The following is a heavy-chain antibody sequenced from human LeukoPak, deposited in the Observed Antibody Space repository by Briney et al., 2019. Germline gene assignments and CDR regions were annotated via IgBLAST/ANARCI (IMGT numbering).Heavy chain of an antibody. CDR3: AREQILAGYYSSDGMDV. J-gene: IGHJ6*04. D-gene: IGHD3-9*01. CDR2: IIPIFGKA. CDR1: GGTFSSYA. V-gene: IGHV1-69*13. Sequence: ASVKLSFKASGGTFSSYAISWVRQAPGQGLEWMGGIIPIFGKANYAQKFQGRVTITAYQSTITAYMELSSLRSEDTAVYSCAREQILAGYYSSDGMDVWGKGTTVTVSA.